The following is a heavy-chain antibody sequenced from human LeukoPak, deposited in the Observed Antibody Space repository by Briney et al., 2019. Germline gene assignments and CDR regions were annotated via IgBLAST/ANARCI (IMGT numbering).Heavy chain of an antibody. V-gene: IGHV4-34*01. CDR2: INHSGST. D-gene: IGHD3-22*01. J-gene: IGHJ3*02. CDR3: ARARGPYYYDSSGYYWGFDM. Sequence: SETLSLTCAVYGGSFSGYYWSWIRQPPGKGLEWIGEINHSGSTNYNPSLKSRVTISVDTSKNQFSLKLSSVTAADTAVYYCARARGPYYYDSSGYYWGFDMWGQGTMVTVSS. CDR1: GGSFSGYY.